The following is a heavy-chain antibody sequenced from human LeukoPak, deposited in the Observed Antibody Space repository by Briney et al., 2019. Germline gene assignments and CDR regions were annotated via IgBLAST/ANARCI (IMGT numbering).Heavy chain of an antibody. CDR2: IYYSGET. J-gene: IGHJ5*02. CDR3: ARRPYDSESGYYYGRGWFAP. CDR1: GGSITSDY. D-gene: IGHD3-22*01. V-gene: IGHV4-59*08. Sequence: SETLSLTCIVSGGSITSDYWTWIRQTPGKGLEGIGHIYYSGETNYNPSISSRATISVATSKNQVSLTLTSVTAADTAVYYCARRPYDSESGYYYGRGWFAPWGQGTLVTVSS.